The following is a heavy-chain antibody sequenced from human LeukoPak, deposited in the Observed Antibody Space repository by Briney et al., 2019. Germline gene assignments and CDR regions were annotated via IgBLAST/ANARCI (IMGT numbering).Heavy chain of an antibody. D-gene: IGHD1-26*01. J-gene: IGHJ4*02. CDR1: GFTFSSYG. Sequence: GGSLRLSCAASGFTFSSYGMHWVRQAPGKGLEWVAFIRSDGSNKYYADSVKGRFTISRDNSKNTLYLQMNSLRAEDTAVYYCAAEEGYLTNSGNYKGVGYWGQGTLVTVSS. V-gene: IGHV3-30*02. CDR3: AAEEGYLTNSGNYKGVGY. CDR2: IRSDGSNK.